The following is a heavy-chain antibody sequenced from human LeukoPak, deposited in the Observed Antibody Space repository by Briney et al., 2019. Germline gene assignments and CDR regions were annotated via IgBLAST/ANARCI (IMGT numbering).Heavy chain of an antibody. CDR2: ISGGGDST. CDR1: GFIFGNFP. Sequence: GGSLRLSCVGSGFIFGNFPLPWARRLPGKGLGGASTISGGGDSTWNADSVKGRFTVSRDNSKNTLYLQMSSLRVEDTAVYYCAKRGSSETRWYPFDYWGQGTLVTVSS. D-gene: IGHD2-15*01. V-gene: IGHV3-23*01. J-gene: IGHJ4*02. CDR3: AKRGSSETRWYPFDY.